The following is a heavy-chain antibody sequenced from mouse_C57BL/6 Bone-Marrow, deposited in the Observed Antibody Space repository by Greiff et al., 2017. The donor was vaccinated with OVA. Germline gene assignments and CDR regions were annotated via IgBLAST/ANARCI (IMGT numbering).Heavy chain of an antibody. CDR3: ARLGTYYSKGDAMDY. V-gene: IGHV1-19*01. J-gene: IGHJ4*01. D-gene: IGHD2-5*01. Sequence: VQLQQSGPVLVKPGASVKMSCKASGYTFTDYYMNWVKQSHGKSLEWIGVINPYNGGTSYNQKFKGKATLTVDKSSSTAYMELNSLTSEDSVVYYCARLGTYYSKGDAMDYWGQGTSVTVSS. CDR1: GYTFTDYY. CDR2: INPYNGGT.